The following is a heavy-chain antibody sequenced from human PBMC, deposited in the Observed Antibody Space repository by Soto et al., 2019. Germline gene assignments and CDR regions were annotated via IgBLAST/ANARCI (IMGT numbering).Heavy chain of an antibody. Sequence: SETLSLTCTVSGGAISTYYWTWIRQPAGKGLEWIGRIYSSGSTKYNPSLQSRVSMSLDTSNNQFSLRLTSVTAADTAVYYCARGQRFSDWFDPWGQGTLVTVSS. CDR1: GGAISTYY. V-gene: IGHV4-4*07. J-gene: IGHJ5*02. CDR3: ARGQRFSDWFDP. CDR2: IYSSGST. D-gene: IGHD3-3*01.